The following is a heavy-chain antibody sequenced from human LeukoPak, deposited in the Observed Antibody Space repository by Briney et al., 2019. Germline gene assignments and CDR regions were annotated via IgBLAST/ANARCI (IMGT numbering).Heavy chain of an antibody. V-gene: IGHV3-23*01. D-gene: IGHD5-18*01. CDR2: FSGSGGST. CDR3: AKDPGYSYGTNWFDP. J-gene: IGHJ5*02. CDR1: GFTFSSYA. Sequence: GGSLRLSCAASGFTFSSYAMSWVRQAPGKGLEWVSAFSGSGGSTYYSYSVKGRFTITRDNSKNALYLQMNSLRAEDTAVYYCAKDPGYSYGTNWFDPWGQGTLVTVSS.